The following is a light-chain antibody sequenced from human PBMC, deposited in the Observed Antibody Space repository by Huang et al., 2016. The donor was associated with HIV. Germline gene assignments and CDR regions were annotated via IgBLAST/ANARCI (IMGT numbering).Light chain of an antibody. CDR3: QQYDNWPRT. Sequence: EIVMTQSPATLSVSPGERATLSCRASQSVSSNLAGYQPKPGQAPRLLSYGASTRATGIPARFGGSGSGTEFTLTFSSLQSEDFAVYYCQQYDNWPRTFGQGTKVEIK. J-gene: IGKJ1*01. V-gene: IGKV3-15*01. CDR1: QSVSSN. CDR2: GAS.